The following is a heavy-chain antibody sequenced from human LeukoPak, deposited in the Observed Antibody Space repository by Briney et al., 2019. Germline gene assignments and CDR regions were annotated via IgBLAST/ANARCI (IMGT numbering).Heavy chain of an antibody. Sequence: PSETLSLTCAVYGGSFSGYYWSWIRQPPGKGLEWIGEINHSGDTNYNPSLKSRVTIPVDTSKNQFSLKLSSVTAADTAVYYCARHEGYCGSATCSDYWGQGTLVTVSS. J-gene: IGHJ4*02. V-gene: IGHV4-34*01. CDR2: INHSGDT. CDR3: ARHEGYCGSATCSDY. D-gene: IGHD2-2*01. CDR1: GGSFSGYY.